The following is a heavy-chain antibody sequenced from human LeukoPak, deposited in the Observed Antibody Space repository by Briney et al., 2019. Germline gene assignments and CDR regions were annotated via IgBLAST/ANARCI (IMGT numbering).Heavy chain of an antibody. CDR3: ARNRVRGDY. Sequence: PGGSLRLSCAASGXTFSNHWVTWVRQAPGKGLEWVANIKEDGSEEYYMDSVKGRFTISRDNAKNSLYLQMNSLRAEDTATYHCARNRVRGDYWGQGTLVTVSS. CDR1: GXTFSNHW. J-gene: IGHJ4*02. CDR2: IKEDGSEE. D-gene: IGHD3-16*02. V-gene: IGHV3-7*02.